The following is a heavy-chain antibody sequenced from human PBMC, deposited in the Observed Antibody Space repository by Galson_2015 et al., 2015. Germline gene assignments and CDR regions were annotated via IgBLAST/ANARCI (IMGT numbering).Heavy chain of an antibody. Sequence: SLRLSCAASGFTFDDYTMHWVRQAPGKGLEWVSLISWDGGSTYYADSVKGRFTISRDNSKNSLYLQMNSLRTEDTALYYCAKDTESAELYYYDSSGLKIDYWGQGTLAAVSS. CDR1: GFTFDDYT. CDR3: AKDTESAELYYYDSSGLKIDY. V-gene: IGHV3-43*01. CDR2: ISWDGGST. D-gene: IGHD3-22*01. J-gene: IGHJ4*02.